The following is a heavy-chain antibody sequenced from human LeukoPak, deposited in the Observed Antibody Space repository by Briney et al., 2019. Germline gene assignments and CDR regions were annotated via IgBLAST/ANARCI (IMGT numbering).Heavy chain of an antibody. J-gene: IGHJ6*03. CDR1: GGTFSSYA. CDR3: ARARPAAISPYYYMDV. Sequence: ASVKVSCRASGGTFSSYAISWVRQAPGQGLEWMGGIIPIFGTANYAQKFQGRVTITTDESTSTAYMELSSLRSEDTAVYYCARARPAAISPYYYMDVWGKGTTVTVSS. D-gene: IGHD2-2*01. CDR2: IIPIFGTA. V-gene: IGHV1-69*05.